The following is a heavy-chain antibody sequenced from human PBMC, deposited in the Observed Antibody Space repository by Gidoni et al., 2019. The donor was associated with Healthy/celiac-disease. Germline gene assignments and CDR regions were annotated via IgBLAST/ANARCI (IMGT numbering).Heavy chain of an antibody. CDR1: GYTFTGSY. D-gene: IGHD3-10*01. J-gene: IGHJ3*02. V-gene: IGHV1-2*02. CDR3: ARDYGQSYAFDI. Sequence: QVQLVPAGAEVKKPGASVKVSCKASGYTFTGSYMHWVRQAPGQGLEWMGWINPNSGGTNYAQKCQGRVTRTRDTSITTAYMELSMLRSADTAIYYCARDYGQSYAFDIWGQGTMVTVSS. CDR2: INPNSGGT.